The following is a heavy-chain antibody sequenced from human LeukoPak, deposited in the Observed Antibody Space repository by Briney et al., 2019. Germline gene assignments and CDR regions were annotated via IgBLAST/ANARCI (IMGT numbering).Heavy chain of an antibody. CDR2: IYYSGST. CDR1: GDSISSHY. D-gene: IGHD1-1*01. J-gene: IGHJ4*02. CDR3: ARVQRPLDGADY. Sequence: SETLSLTCTVSGDSISSHYWSWIRQPPGKGREWIGYIYYSGSTYYNPSLRSRVTISVHTSKNLFSLKLSSVTAADTAVYYCARVQRPLDGADYWGQGTLVTVSS. V-gene: IGHV4-59*11.